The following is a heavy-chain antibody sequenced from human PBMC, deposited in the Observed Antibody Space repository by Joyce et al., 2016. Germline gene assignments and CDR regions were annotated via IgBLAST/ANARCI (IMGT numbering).Heavy chain of an antibody. J-gene: IGHJ4*02. CDR3: ASGLMTGTAY. V-gene: IGHV3-48*02. CDR1: GLVFSNYN. Sequence: EVQLVESGGGMVQPGESLRLSCAASGLVFSNYNMHWLRQAPGKGLGWVSFISNTGSTIYYADSVRGRFTMSRDNAQNSLYLQMNSLRDEDTAVYYCASGLMTGTAYWGQGTLVTVSS. CDR2: ISNTGSTI. D-gene: IGHD1-7*01.